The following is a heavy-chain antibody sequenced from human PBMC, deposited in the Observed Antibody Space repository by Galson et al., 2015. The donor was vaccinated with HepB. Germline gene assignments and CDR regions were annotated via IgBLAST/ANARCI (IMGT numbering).Heavy chain of an antibody. CDR3: ARDHKNPRGHFDY. V-gene: IGHV1-18*01. Sequence: SVKVSCKASAYRFNSYDISWVRQAPGQGLEWMGWITADSGNTNYVQKFQGRVTMTTDTSTNTAYMQLRSLRSEDTAVYYCARDHKNPRGHFDYWGQGTLVTVSS. CDR2: ITADSGNT. J-gene: IGHJ4*02. CDR1: AYRFNSYD. D-gene: IGHD2/OR15-2a*01.